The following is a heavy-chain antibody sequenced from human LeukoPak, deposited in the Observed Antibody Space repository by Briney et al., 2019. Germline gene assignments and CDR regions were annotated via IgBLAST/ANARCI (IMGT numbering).Heavy chain of an antibody. J-gene: IGHJ6*02. CDR2: ISGSGGST. CDR3: AKGMVRGVLPYGMDV. CDR1: GFTFSSYA. Sequence: GGSLRLFCAPWGFTFSSYAMRGVREAPGKALEWVTDISGSGGSTYYADSVKGRFTISRDNSKNTLYLQMNSLRAEDTAVYYCAKGMVRGVLPYGMDVWGQGTTVTVSS. D-gene: IGHD3-10*01. V-gene: IGHV3-23*01.